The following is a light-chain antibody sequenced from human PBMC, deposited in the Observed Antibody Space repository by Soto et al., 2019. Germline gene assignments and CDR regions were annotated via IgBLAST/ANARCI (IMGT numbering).Light chain of an antibody. J-gene: IGLJ1*01. CDR2: EGS. CDR3: CSYAGSSTFFYV. V-gene: IGLV2-23*03. CDR1: SSDVGSYNP. Sequence: QSALTHPASVSGSPGQSITISCTGTSSDVGSYNPVSWYQQHPGKAPKLMIYEGSKRPSGVSNRSSGSKSGNTASLTISGLQAEEEADSYCCSYAGSSTFFYVLGTGTKVTVL.